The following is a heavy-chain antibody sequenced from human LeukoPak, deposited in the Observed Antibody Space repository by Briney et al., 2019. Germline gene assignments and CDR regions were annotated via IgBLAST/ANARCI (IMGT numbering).Heavy chain of an antibody. V-gene: IGHV4-59*01. CDR2: IYYSGST. CDR3: ARVVTDYYYYYMDV. D-gene: IGHD4-23*01. Sequence: PSETLSLTCTVSGGSISSYYWSWIRQPTGKGLEWIGYIYYSGSTNYNPSLKSRVTISVDTSKNQFSLKLSSVTAADTAVYYCARVVTDYYYYYMDVWGKGTTVTISS. CDR1: GGSISSYY. J-gene: IGHJ6*03.